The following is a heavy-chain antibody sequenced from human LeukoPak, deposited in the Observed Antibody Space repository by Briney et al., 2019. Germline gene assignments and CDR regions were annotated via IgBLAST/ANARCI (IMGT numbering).Heavy chain of an antibody. J-gene: IGHJ6*02. CDR1: GGSIRSSNW. CDR3: ARDIRVEADGDYYYDYGMDV. CDR2: IYHSGST. V-gene: IGHV4-4*02. Sequence: SETLSLTCAVSGGSIRSSNWWSWVRQYPGKGLEWIGEIYHSGSTNYNPSLKSRVTISVDKSQNQFSLKLSSVTAADTAVYYCARDIRVEADGDYYYDYGMDVWGQGTTVTVSS. D-gene: IGHD6-13*01.